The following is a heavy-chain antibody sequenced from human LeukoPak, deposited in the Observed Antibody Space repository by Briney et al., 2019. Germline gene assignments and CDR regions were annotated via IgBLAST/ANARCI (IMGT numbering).Heavy chain of an antibody. V-gene: IGHV3-30*02. Sequence: GGSLRLSCAASGFTFSTYAMHWVRQAPGKGLEWVAFIRYDGSDKNYADSVKGRFTISRDNSKKTLYLQMNSLRAEDTAVYYCAKSRSGDYSFFDYWGQGTLVTVSS. CDR3: AKSRSGDYSFFDY. J-gene: IGHJ4*02. CDR2: IRYDGSDK. D-gene: IGHD4-17*01. CDR1: GFTFSTYA.